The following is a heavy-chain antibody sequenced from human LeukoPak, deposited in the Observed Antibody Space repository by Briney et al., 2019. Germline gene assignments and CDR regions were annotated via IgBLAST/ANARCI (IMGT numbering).Heavy chain of an antibody. CDR2: IYYSGST. J-gene: IGHJ3*02. CDR3: AREGGSSSGVDAFDI. CDR1: GGSMSPYH. V-gene: IGHV4-59*01. D-gene: IGHD1-26*01. Sequence: PSETLSLTCTVSGGSMSPYHWGWIRQPPGKGLEWTGYIYYSGSTNYNPSLKSRVTISVDTSKNQFSLKLSSVTAADTAVYYCAREGGSSSGVDAFDIWGQGTMVTVSS.